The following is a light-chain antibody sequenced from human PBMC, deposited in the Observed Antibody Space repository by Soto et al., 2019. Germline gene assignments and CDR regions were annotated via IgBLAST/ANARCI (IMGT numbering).Light chain of an antibody. V-gene: IGLV1-44*01. CDR2: SHD. J-gene: IGLJ3*02. CDR1: SSNIGSNS. CDR3: ASWDDSLNAWV. Sequence: QPVLTQPPSASGTPGQRVTISCSGSSSNIGSNSVNWYQQFPGAAPRFLIFSHDQRPSGVSDRFSGSKSGTSASLAISGLQSEDEADYYCASWDDSLNAWVFGGGTKLTVL.